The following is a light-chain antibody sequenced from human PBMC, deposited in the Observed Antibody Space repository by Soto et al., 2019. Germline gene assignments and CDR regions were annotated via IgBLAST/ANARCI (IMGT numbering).Light chain of an antibody. CDR1: QSIDSW. CDR2: QTS. V-gene: IGKV1-5*03. J-gene: IGKJ2*01. CDR3: QQRSNWPPYT. Sequence: DIQMTQSPSTLSASVGDRVTITCRASQSIDSWLAWFQQKPGKAPKLLIYQTSSLESGVPSRFSGSGSGTEFTLTISSLQPDDFATYYCQQRSNWPPYTFGQGTKLEIK.